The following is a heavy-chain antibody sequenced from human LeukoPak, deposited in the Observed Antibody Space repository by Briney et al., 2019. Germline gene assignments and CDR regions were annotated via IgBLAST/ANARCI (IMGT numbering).Heavy chain of an antibody. CDR2: ISGSGGNT. Sequence: LXXAXSGXTFXSYAMSWVRQAPGKGLEWVSAISGSGGNTYYADSVKGRFTISRDNSQNTLYLQMNSLRAEGTAVYYCAKQRSEVVVAATNYWGQGTLVTVSS. D-gene: IGHD2-15*01. CDR3: AKQRSEVVVAATNY. J-gene: IGHJ4*02. V-gene: IGHV3-23*01. CDR1: GXTFXSYA.